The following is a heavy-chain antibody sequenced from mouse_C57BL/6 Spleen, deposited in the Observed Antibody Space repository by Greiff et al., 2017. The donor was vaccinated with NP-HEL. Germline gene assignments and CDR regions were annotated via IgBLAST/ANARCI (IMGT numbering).Heavy chain of an antibody. V-gene: IGHV1-42*01. Sequence: EVKLVESGPELVKPGASVKISCKASGYSFTGYYMNWVKQSPEKSLEWIGEINPSTGGTTYNQKFKAKATLTVDKSSSTAYMQLKSLTSEDSAVYYCARVDSSGSFYYAMDYWGQGTSVTVSS. CDR3: ARVDSSGSFYYAMDY. J-gene: IGHJ4*01. D-gene: IGHD3-2*02. CDR2: INPSTGGT. CDR1: GYSFTGYY.